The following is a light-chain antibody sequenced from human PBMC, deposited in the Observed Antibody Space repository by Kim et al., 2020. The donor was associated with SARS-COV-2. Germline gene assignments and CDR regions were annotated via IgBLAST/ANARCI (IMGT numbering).Light chain of an antibody. J-gene: IGKJ1*01. CDR1: QSVSVGY. CDR3: QQYDTMPWT. V-gene: IGKV3-20*01. CDR2: DAS. Sequence: SPGERAALSWRASQSVSVGYLAWYQQKPGQPPRLLMSDASNRGAGIPDRFSVSGSGTDFTLTISGVETEDSAVYYCQQYDTMPWTFGRGTKVDIK.